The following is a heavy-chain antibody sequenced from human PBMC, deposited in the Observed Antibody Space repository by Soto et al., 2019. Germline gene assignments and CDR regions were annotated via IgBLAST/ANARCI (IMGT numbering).Heavy chain of an antibody. V-gene: IGHV4-38-2*02. CDR2: IYHGGTT. Sequence: SETLSLGCTVSGDSVSSGSYWGWIRQPPGEGPEWIASIYHGGTTFYNPSLKSRISISVDTSKNQFSLRLTSVTAADTATYYCARVHVMVVAGSTFDYWGPGTLVTVSS. D-gene: IGHD6-19*01. J-gene: IGHJ4*03. CDR3: ARVHVMVVAGSTFDY. CDR1: GDSVSSGSY.